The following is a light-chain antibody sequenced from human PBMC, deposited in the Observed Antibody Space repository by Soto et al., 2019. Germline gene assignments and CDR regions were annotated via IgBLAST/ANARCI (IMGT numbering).Light chain of an antibody. CDR1: SSDVGGYNY. V-gene: IGLV2-14*01. CDR2: EVS. CDR3: SSYTSSSTLAYV. J-gene: IGLJ1*01. Sequence: QSALTQPASVSGSPGQSITISCTGTSSDVGGYNYVSWYQQHPGKAPKLMIYEVSNRPSGVSNRFSGSKSGNTASLTISGLQAEDEADYYCSSYTSSSTLAYVFXTGTKRTVL.